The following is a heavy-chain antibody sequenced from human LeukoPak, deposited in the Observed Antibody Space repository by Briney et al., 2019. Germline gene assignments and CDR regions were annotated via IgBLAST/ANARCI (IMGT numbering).Heavy chain of an antibody. CDR1: ADSISSSSYH. J-gene: IGHJ4*02. CDR3: ARREGRQEIHY. CDR2: IYYSGST. Sequence: SETLSLTCTVSADSISSSSYHWGWIRQPPGQGLEWIGNIYYSGSTYYNPSLKSRVTISVDTSKNQFSLKLSSVTAADTAVYYCARREGRQEIHYWGQGTLVTVSS. D-gene: IGHD5-24*01. V-gene: IGHV4-39*01.